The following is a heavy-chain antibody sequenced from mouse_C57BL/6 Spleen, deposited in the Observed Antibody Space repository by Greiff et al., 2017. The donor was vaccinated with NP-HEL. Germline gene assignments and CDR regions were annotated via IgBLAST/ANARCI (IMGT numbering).Heavy chain of an antibody. CDR2: INPNNGGT. CDR1: GYTFTDYY. V-gene: IGHV1-26*01. CDR3: ARKPDGSGTYAMDY. D-gene: IGHD3-2*02. Sequence: VQLQQSGPELVKPGASVKISCKASGYTFTDYYMNWVKQSHGKSLEWIGDINPNNGGTSYNQKFKGKATLTVDKSSSTAYMELRSLTCEDSAVYYCARKPDGSGTYAMDYWGQGTSVTVSS. J-gene: IGHJ4*01.